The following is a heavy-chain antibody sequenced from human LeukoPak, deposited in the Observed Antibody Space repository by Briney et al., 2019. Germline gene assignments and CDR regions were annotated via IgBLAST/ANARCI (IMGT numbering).Heavy chain of an antibody. CDR2: ISTSGST. J-gene: IGHJ4*02. CDR1: GGSTSSSSYY. Sequence: PSETLSLTCTVSGGSTSSSSYYWGWIRQPPGKGLEWIGRISTSGSTNYNPSLKSRVTMSVDTSKDQFSLKLSSVTAADTAVYYCARDFWSGYLDYWGQGTLVTVSS. V-gene: IGHV4-61*02. CDR3: ARDFWSGYLDY. D-gene: IGHD3-3*01.